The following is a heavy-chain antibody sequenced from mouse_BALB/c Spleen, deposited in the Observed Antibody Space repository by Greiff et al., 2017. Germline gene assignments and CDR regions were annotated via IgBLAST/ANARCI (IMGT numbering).Heavy chain of an antibody. CDR3: AKQGYGNLYYAMDY. Sequence: VQVVESGPGLVAPSQSLSITCTVSGFSLTDYGVSWIRQPPGKGLEWLGVIWGGGSTYYNSALKSRLSISKDNSKSQVFLKMNSLQTDDTAMYYCAKQGYGNLYYAMDYWGQGTSVTVSS. V-gene: IGHV2-6-5*01. D-gene: IGHD2-10*02. J-gene: IGHJ4*01. CDR2: IWGGGST. CDR1: GFSLTDYG.